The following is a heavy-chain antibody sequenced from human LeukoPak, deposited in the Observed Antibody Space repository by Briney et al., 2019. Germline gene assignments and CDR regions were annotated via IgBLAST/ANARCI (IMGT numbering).Heavy chain of an antibody. J-gene: IGHJ4*02. CDR2: IRSKANSYAT. D-gene: IGHD3-9*01. Sequence: GGALRLSCAASGVTFSGSAMHWVRQASGKGLEWGGRIRSKANSYATAYAASVKGRFTISRDDSKNTAYLQMNSLKTEDTAVYYCTRLAGYYDILTGYSDWGQGTLVTVSS. CDR3: TRLAGYYDILTGYSD. CDR1: GVTFSGSA. V-gene: IGHV3-73*01.